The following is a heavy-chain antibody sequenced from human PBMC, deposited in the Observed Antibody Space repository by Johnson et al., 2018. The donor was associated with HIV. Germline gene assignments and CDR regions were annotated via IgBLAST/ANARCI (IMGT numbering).Heavy chain of an antibody. CDR2: IKEDGSAK. D-gene: IGHD6-13*01. V-gene: IGHV3-7*01. CDR3: ARELGYSSSNDAFDI. J-gene: IGHJ3*02. Sequence: GWVANIKEDGSAKYYVDSVRGRFTISRDNAKNSLFLQMNSLRAEDTAVYYCARELGYSSSNDAFDIWSQGTMVTVSS.